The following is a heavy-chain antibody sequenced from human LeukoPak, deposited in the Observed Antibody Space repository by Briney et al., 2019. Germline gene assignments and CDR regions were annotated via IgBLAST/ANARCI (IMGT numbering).Heavy chain of an antibody. CDR2: KKQDGGEK. J-gene: IGHJ4*02. Sequence: GGSLRLCCAASGGTFSSYWMSWVRQAPGKGLEWVANKKQDGGEKYYVDSVKGRFTISRDNAKNSLYLQMNSLRAEDTAVYYCASLDRGSYYSFDYWGQGTLVTVSS. D-gene: IGHD3-10*01. CDR3: ASLDRGSYYSFDY. CDR1: GGTFSSYW. V-gene: IGHV3-7*01.